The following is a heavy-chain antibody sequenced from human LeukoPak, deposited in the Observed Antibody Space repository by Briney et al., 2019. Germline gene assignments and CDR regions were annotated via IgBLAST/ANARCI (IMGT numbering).Heavy chain of an antibody. V-gene: IGHV3-23*01. CDR1: GLTFNSHS. J-gene: IGHJ4*02. CDR2: VSTNGDVT. Sequence: GGSLRLSYVASGLTFNSHSMSWVRQAPGMGLEWVSVVSTNGDVTFYADSVKGRFTISRDNSKNTLFLQMNSLRAEDTAVYYCAKLSLSGRSQSADYWGQGTLVTVSS. D-gene: IGHD3-10*01. CDR3: AKLSLSGRSQSADY.